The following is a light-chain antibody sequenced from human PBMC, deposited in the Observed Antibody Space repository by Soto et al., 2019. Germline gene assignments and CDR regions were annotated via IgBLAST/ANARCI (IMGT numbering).Light chain of an antibody. V-gene: IGKV1-39*01. CDR3: QQSYGTPLT. Sequence: DIQMTQSPSSLSASVGDRVTITCRASQSISTYLNWYQQKPGKAPKLLIYAAFSMQSGVPSRFSGSGSGTDFTLTISSLEPEDFATYYCQQSYGTPLTFGGGTKVEIK. CDR1: QSISTY. J-gene: IGKJ4*01. CDR2: AAF.